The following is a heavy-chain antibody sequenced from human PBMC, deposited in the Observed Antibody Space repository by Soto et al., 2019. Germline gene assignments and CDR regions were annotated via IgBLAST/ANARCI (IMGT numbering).Heavy chain of an antibody. J-gene: IGHJ3*02. Sequence: GPTLVNPTQTPTLTCTFSGFSPSSRGVGVGWVRQPPGKALEWLALIMWNDDNHYSPSLKSRLTITKDTSKNQVVLTMTNMDPVDTATFYCAHYFSGYYYVSGSSCAFDIWSQGTMVTVSS. CDR1: GFSPSSRGVG. CDR3: AHYFSGYYYVSGSSCAFDI. D-gene: IGHD3-10*01. V-gene: IGHV2-5*01. CDR2: IMWNDDN.